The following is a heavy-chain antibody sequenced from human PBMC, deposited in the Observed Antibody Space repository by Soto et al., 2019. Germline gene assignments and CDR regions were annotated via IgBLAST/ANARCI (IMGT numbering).Heavy chain of an antibody. D-gene: IGHD6-6*01. J-gene: IGHJ4*02. CDR2: INAGNGNT. CDR1: GYTFVTYA. CDR3: ARVPGGSSSCVDY. Sequence: ASVKVSCKASGYTFVTYAMHWVRQAPGQRLEWMGWINAGNGNTKYSQKFQGRVTITRDTSASTAYMELSSLRSEDTAVYYCARVPGGSSSCVDYWGQGTLVTGSS. V-gene: IGHV1-3*01.